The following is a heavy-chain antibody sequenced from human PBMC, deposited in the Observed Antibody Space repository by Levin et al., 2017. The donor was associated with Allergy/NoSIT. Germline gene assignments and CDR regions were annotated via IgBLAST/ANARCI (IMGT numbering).Heavy chain of an antibody. D-gene: IGHD2-2*03. CDR1: GGSISGGGYH. V-gene: IGHV4-31*03. CDR3: AREDGSTFDF. CDR2: IYYSGST. Sequence: SQTLSLTCTVSGGSISGGGYHWTWIRQHPEKGLEWIGYIYYSGSTFYNPSLKSRLMISVDTSENQFSLNVSSVTAADTAVYYCAREDGSTFDFWGQGALVTVAS. J-gene: IGHJ4*02.